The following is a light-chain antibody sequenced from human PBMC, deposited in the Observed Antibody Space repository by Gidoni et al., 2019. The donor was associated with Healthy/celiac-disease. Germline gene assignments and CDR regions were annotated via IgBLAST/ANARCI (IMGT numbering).Light chain of an antibody. CDR2: AAS. Sequence: SQITQSPSTLSVSVGDRDSITCRASQSINSYLNWYQEKPGKAPKLLVYAASSLQSGVPSRFSGSGSGTDFTLTISSLQPEDFATYYCQQSYSTPFTFGPGTKVDIK. CDR1: QSINSY. V-gene: IGKV1-39*01. J-gene: IGKJ3*01. CDR3: QQSYSTPFT.